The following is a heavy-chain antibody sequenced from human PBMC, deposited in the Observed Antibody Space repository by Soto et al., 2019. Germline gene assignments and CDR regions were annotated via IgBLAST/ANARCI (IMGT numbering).Heavy chain of an antibody. D-gene: IGHD1-1*01. V-gene: IGHV3-53*01. CDR1: GLTVSGKKY. CDR2: LYDVDGS. J-gene: IGHJ3*01. Sequence: GGSLRLSCAASGLTVSGKKYVAWVRQAPGKGLEWVSALYDVDGSFYADSVKGRFTTSSDSSKTTVYLQMNGLRPDDTAVYYCATWHEREHAYDVWGQGATVTVSS. CDR3: ATWHEREHAYDV.